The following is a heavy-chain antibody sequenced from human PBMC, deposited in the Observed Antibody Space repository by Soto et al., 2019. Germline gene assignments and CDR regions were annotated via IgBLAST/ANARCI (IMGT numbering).Heavy chain of an antibody. CDR1: GFTFSSYA. D-gene: IGHD6-19*01. CDR3: ARDSSGRYGGYYFDY. CDR2: ISYDGSNK. J-gene: IGHJ4*02. Sequence: GGSLRLSCAASGFTFSSYAMHWVRQAPGKGLEWVAVISYDGSNKYYADSVKGRFTISRDNSKNTLYLQMNSLRAEDTAVYYCARDSSGRYGGYYFDYWGQGTLVTVSS. V-gene: IGHV3-30-3*01.